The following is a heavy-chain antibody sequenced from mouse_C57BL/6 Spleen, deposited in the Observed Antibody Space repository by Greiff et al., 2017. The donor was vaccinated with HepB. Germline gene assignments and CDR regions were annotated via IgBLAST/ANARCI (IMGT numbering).Heavy chain of an antibody. CDR2: IWGGGST. V-gene: IGHV2-9*01. D-gene: IGHD1-1*01. CDR3: AGGSSPFAY. CDR1: GFTFSDYG. J-gene: IGHJ3*01. Sequence: VQRVESGGGLVKPGGSLKLSCAASGFTFSDYGMHWVRQPPGKGLEWLGVIWGGGSTNYNSALMSRLSISKDNSKSQVFLKMNSLQTDDTAMYYCAGGSSPFAYWGQGTLVTVSA.